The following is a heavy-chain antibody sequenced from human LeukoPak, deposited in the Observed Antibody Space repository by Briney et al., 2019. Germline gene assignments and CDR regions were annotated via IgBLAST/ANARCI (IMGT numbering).Heavy chain of an antibody. CDR2: IKQDGSEK. CDR1: GFTFSSYW. CDR3: AREPLNYYDSSGYYYRSPFDP. V-gene: IGHV3-7*01. D-gene: IGHD3-22*01. J-gene: IGHJ5*02. Sequence: GGSLRLSCAASGFTFSSYWMSWVRQAPGKGLEWVANIKQDGSEKYYVDSVKGRFTISRDNAKNSLYLQMNSLRAEDAAVYYCAREPLNYYDSSGYYYRSPFDPWGQGTLVTVSS.